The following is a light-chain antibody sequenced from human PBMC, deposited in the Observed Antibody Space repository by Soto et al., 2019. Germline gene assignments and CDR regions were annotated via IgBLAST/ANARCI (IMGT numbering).Light chain of an antibody. CDR2: RVS. J-gene: IGKJ2*01. CDR1: QSLVHSDGYTY. Sequence: VMTQTPLSSPVTLGQPASISCRSSQSLVHSDGYTYLSWYQLKPGQPPRLLIYRVSNRFSGVPYRFSGSGAGNDFTLRISRVEAEDVGVYFCMQGTQFPPYTFGQGTKLEI. V-gene: IGKV2-24*01. CDR3: MQGTQFPPYT.